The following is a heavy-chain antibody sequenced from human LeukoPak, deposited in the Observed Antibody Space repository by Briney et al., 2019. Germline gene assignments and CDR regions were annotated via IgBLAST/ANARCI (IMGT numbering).Heavy chain of an antibody. Sequence: GGSLRLSCAASGFTFSDYWMHWVRQAPGKGLVWVSRINSDGGSTSYADSVKGRFTISRDNAKNSLSLQMTSLRADDTAVYYCVRGQTSLDNWFDPWGQGTLVIVSS. CDR2: INSDGGST. CDR3: VRGQTSLDNWFDP. CDR1: GFTFSDYW. J-gene: IGHJ5*02. V-gene: IGHV3-74*01.